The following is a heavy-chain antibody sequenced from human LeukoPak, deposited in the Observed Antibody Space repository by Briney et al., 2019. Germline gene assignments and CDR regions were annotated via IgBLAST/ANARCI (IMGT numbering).Heavy chain of an antibody. V-gene: IGHV4-61*02. J-gene: IGHJ2*01. Sequence: KSSQTLSLTCTVSGGSISSGSYYWSWIRQPAGKGLEWIGRIYTSGSTNYNPSLKSRVTISVDTSKNQFSLKLSSVTAADTAVYYCARDTFRHSPFDLWGRGTLVTVSS. D-gene: IGHD2/OR15-2a*01. CDR1: GGSISSGSYY. CDR2: IYTSGST. CDR3: ARDTFRHSPFDL.